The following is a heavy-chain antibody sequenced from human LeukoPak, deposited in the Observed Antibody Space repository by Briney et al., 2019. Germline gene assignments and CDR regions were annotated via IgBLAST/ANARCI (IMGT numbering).Heavy chain of an antibody. V-gene: IGHV3-23*01. CDR2: QGGSGHNT. CDR1: GFTIENHV. J-gene: IGHJ5*02. D-gene: IGHD3-10*01. Sequence: GGSLRLSCEASGFTIENHVMTWVRQAPGKGPEWVASQGGSGHNTYYSESVRGRFAISRDNSKNTVFLQMNSLRVEDTAIYYCATDWTLRGVPTFFDPWGQGTVVSVSS. CDR3: ATDWTLRGVPTFFDP.